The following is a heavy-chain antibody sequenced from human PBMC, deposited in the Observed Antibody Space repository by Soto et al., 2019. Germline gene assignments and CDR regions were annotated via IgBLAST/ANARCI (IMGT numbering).Heavy chain of an antibody. D-gene: IGHD3-16*01. V-gene: IGHV4-30-4*01. J-gene: IGHJ5*02. CDR2: IYYSGST. CDR3: ARGPPDFYDYVWGSYGWFDP. CDR1: GGSISSGDYY. Sequence: SETLSLTCTVSGGSISSGDYYWSWIRQPPGKGLEWIGYIYYSGSTYYNPSLKSRVTISVDTSKNQFSLKLSSVTAADTAVYYCARGPPDFYDYVWGSYGWFDPWGQGTLVTVSS.